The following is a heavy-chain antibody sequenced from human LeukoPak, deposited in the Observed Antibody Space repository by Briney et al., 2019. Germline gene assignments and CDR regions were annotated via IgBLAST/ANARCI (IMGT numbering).Heavy chain of an antibody. CDR2: IYYSGNTV. J-gene: IGHJ5*02. CDR3: AREYLGHVGATNWIDP. Sequence: SETLSLTCTVSGGSITSHYWSWIRQPPGKGLEWIGYIYYSGNTVDYNPSLKGRATISLDTSRTQFSLQLTSVTAADTAVYYCAREYLGHVGATNWIDPWGQGTLVTVSS. V-gene: IGHV4-59*11. CDR1: GGSITSHY. D-gene: IGHD1-26*01.